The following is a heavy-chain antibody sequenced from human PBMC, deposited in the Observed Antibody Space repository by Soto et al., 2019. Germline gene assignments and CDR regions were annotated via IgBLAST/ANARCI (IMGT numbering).Heavy chain of an antibody. Sequence: ASVKVSCKASGYTFTSYAMHWVRQAPGQRLEWMGWINAGNGNTKYSQKFQGRVTITRDTSASTAYMELSSLRSEDTAVYYCARAAYYYESSGYYQGDYWGQGTLVTVSS. CDR2: INAGNGNT. CDR3: ARAAYYYESSGYYQGDY. J-gene: IGHJ4*02. D-gene: IGHD3-22*01. CDR1: GYTFTSYA. V-gene: IGHV1-3*01.